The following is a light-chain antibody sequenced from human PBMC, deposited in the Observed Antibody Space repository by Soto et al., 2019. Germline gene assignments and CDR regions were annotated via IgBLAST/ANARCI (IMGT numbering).Light chain of an antibody. CDR3: QQYSNYWT. J-gene: IGKJ1*01. V-gene: IGKV3-11*01. CDR1: QSVSSY. CDR2: DAS. Sequence: EIVMTQSPATLSLSPGERATLSCRASQSVSSYLAWYQQKPGQAPRLLIYDASNRATGIPARFSGSGSGTDFTLTISSLRPDDFGTYCCQQYSNYWTFGQGTKV.